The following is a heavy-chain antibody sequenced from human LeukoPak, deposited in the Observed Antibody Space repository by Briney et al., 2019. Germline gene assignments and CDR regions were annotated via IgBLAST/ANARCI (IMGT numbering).Heavy chain of an antibody. CDR2: IYPGDSDP. Sequence: GQSLRISGRGSVYIFTSYWIGGGGQMPDKGLDGMGIIYPGDSDPTHSPSFQGQVTISADKSISPASLQWSSLKASDTAMYYCARLDYADYRGYFDYWGQGTLVTVSS. J-gene: IGHJ4*02. V-gene: IGHV5-51*01. D-gene: IGHD4-17*01. CDR1: VYIFTSYW. CDR3: ARLDYADYRGYFDY.